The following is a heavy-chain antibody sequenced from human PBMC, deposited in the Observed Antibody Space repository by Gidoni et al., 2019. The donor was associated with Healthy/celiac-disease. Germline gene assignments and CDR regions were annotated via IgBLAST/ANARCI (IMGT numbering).Heavy chain of an antibody. J-gene: IGHJ6*02. D-gene: IGHD6-13*01. V-gene: IGHV3-49*03. Sequence: EVQLVESGGGLVQPGRSLRLSCTASGFPFGAYAMSWFRQAPVKGLDWVGFIRSKAYGGTTEYAASVKGRFTISRDDSKSIAYLQMNSLKTEDTAVYYCTRDEVAAAGLRKGYYYYGMDVWGQGTTVTVSS. CDR1: GFPFGAYA. CDR3: TRDEVAAAGLRKGYYYYGMDV. CDR2: IRSKAYGGTT.